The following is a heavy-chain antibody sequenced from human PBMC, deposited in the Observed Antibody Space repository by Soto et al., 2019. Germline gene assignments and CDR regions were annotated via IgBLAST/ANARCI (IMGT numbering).Heavy chain of an antibody. D-gene: IGHD6-19*01. CDR1: GFSLSTSGVG. CDR3: VSRIVGAYGCGWYTGMFCT. CDR2: IYWDDDK. Sequence: GSGPTLVNPTQTLALTCTFSGFSLSTSGVGVGWIRQPPGKALEWLALIYWDDDKRYTPSLKSRLTITKDTSNNQVVLTMSNMDPVDTFTYYCVSRIVGAYGCGWYTGMFCTWDRGILDTASS. V-gene: IGHV2-5*02. J-gene: IGHJ5*01.